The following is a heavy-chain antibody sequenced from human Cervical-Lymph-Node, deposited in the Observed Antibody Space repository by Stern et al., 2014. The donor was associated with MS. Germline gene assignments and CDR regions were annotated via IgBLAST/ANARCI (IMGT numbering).Heavy chain of an antibody. CDR1: GDSISNDNW. Sequence: QVQLQESGPGLVRPSGTLSLTCAVSGDSISNDNWWSWVRQPPGKGLEWIGGVYHTGSANYDPFLKSRVTISVDKSKNQFSLRLTSMTAADTAVYYCARDQGFQLMNSWGQGTLVIVSS. J-gene: IGHJ4*02. V-gene: IGHV4-4*02. CDR2: VYHTGSA. D-gene: IGHD2-2*01. CDR3: ARDQGFQLMNS.